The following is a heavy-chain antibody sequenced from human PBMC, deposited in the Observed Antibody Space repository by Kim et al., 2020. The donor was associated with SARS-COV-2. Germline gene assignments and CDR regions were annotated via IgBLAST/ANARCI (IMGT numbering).Heavy chain of an antibody. D-gene: IGHD3-22*01. V-gene: IGHV3-30*01. J-gene: IGHJ6*02. CDR3: ARDLYDSSGYSYGMDV. Sequence: VEGRFTIARDNSKITLYLQMNSRRAEDTAVYYCARDLYDSSGYSYGMDVWGQGTTVTVSS.